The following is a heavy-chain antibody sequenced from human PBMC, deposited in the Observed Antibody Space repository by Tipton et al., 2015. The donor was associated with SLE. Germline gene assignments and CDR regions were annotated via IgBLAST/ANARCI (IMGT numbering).Heavy chain of an antibody. CDR3: ARGVAAAGMGFDY. D-gene: IGHD6-13*01. J-gene: IGHJ4*02. V-gene: IGHV4-59*01. CDR2: IYYSGST. CDR1: GGSFSGYY. Sequence: TLSLTCAVYGGSFSGYYWSWIRQPPGKGLEWIGYIYYSGSTNYNPSLKSRVTISVDTSKNQFSLKLSSVTAADTAVYYCARGVAAAGMGFDYWGQGTLVTVSS.